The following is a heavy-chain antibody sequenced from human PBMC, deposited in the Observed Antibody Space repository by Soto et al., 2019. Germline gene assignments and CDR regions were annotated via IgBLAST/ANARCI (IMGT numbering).Heavy chain of an antibody. V-gene: IGHV1-18*01. CDR3: ARGLHYDFWSGPLRVDY. CDR2: ISAYNGNT. Sequence: GASVKVSFKASGYTFTSYGISWVRQAPGQGLEWMGWISAYNGNTNYAQKLQGRVTMTTDTSTSTAYMELRSLRSDDTAVYYCARGLHYDFWSGPLRVDYWGQGTLVTVSS. J-gene: IGHJ4*02. CDR1: GYTFTSYG. D-gene: IGHD3-3*01.